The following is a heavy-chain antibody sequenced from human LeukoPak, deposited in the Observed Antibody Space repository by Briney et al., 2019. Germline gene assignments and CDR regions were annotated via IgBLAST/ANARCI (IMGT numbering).Heavy chain of an antibody. Sequence: SVNVSCKASGGTFSSYAISWVRQAPGQGLEWMGGIITIFDTANYAQKFQGRVTITADESTSTAYMEMRSLRSEDTAVYYCARDLYYYGSGTYWVSSYWGQGTLVTVSS. CDR2: IITIFDTA. V-gene: IGHV1-69*13. CDR1: GGTFSSYA. CDR3: ARDLYYYGSGTYWVSSY. J-gene: IGHJ4*02. D-gene: IGHD3-10*01.